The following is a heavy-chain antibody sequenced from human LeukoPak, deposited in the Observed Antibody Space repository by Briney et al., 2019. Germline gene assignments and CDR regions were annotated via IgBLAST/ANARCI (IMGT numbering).Heavy chain of an antibody. CDR1: GGSISSYY. V-gene: IGHV4-59*08. D-gene: IGHD3-3*01. CDR2: IYYSGST. J-gene: IGHJ4*02. CDR3: ATRRGSYDSWNFDY. Sequence: SETLSLTCTVSGGSISSYYWSWIRQPPGKGLEWIGYIYYSGSTNYNPSLKSRVTISVDTSKNQFSLKLSSVTAADTAVYYCATRRGSYDSWNFDYWGQGTLVTVSS.